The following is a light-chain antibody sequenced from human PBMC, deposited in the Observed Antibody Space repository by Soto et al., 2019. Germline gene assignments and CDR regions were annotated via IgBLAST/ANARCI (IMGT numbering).Light chain of an antibody. J-gene: IGKJ1*01. CDR1: QTFSSW. Sequence: DIQMTQSPSTLSGSVGDRVTITCRASQTFSSWLAWNQQKLGKAPKLQIYKAPTLKSGVPSRFSGSLSGSEFPLTTSMLQPDDFATNYCQAYNSYSKAFGQGRKVKLK. CDR2: KAP. V-gene: IGKV1-5*03. CDR3: QAYNSYSKA.